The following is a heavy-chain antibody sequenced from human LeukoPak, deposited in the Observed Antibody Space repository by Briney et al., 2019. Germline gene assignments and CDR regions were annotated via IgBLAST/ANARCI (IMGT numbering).Heavy chain of an antibody. J-gene: IGHJ1*01. V-gene: IGHV1-46*01. CDR3: ARVSAILGVVTGYFQY. D-gene: IGHD3-3*01. Sequence: ASVKVSCKASGGTFTSYYMHWVRQAPGQGLEWMGIINPSGGSTSYAQKFQGRVTMTRDTATSTVYMELSRLTYEDTAVYYCARVSAILGVVTGYFQYWGQGTLVTVSS. CDR1: GGTFTSYY. CDR2: INPSGGST.